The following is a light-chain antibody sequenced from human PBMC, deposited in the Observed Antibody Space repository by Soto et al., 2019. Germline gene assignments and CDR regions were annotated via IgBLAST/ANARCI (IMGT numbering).Light chain of an antibody. Sequence: QSPLTQPASVAGSPGQSITISCTGTSSDIGNYNLVSWFQQHPGKAPKLFIYEVNRRPSGVSDRLSGSKSANTASLTISGLQAEDEADYYCFSYAGAGTFVFGTGTKVTVL. V-gene: IGLV2-23*02. J-gene: IGLJ1*01. CDR2: EVN. CDR3: FSYAGAGTFV. CDR1: SSDIGNYNL.